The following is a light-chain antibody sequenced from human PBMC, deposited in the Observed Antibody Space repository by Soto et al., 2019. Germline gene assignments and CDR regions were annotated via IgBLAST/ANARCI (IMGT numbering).Light chain of an antibody. J-gene: IGLJ1*01. V-gene: IGLV2-14*01. CDR1: SSDVGGYNY. Sequence: QSALTQPASVSGSPGQSITISCTGTSSDVGGYNYVSWYQQHPGKAPKLMIYDVSNRPSGVSNRFSGSKSGNTASLTISGIHAEDEADYYCSSYTSSSTLVFGTGTKVTVL. CDR3: SSYTSSSTLV. CDR2: DVS.